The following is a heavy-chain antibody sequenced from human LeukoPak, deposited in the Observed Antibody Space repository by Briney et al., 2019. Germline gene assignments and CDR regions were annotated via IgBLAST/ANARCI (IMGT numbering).Heavy chain of an antibody. J-gene: IGHJ4*02. Sequence: QTGRSLRLSCAASGFIFNNYGMHWVRQAPGKGLEWVAVVSFDGSNNYYADSVKGRFTISRDNSKNTLYLQMNSLRAEDTAVYYGIPVAGTGFDYWGQGTLVTVSS. CDR1: GFIFNNYG. CDR2: VSFDGSNN. V-gene: IGHV3-30*03. D-gene: IGHD6-19*01. CDR3: IPVAGTGFDY.